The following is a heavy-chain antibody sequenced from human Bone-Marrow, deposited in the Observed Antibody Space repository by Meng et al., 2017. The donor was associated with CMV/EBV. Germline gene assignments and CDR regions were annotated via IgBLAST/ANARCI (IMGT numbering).Heavy chain of an antibody. D-gene: IGHD3-22*01. Sequence: GGSLRLSCAASGFTFDDYAMHWVRQAPGKGLEWVSLISWDGGSTYYADSVKGRFTISRDNSKNSLYLQMNSLRAEGTALYYCAKGIEMIVVGTNFDYWGQGTLVTVSS. CDR3: AKGIEMIVVGTNFDY. J-gene: IGHJ4*02. CDR1: GFTFDDYA. CDR2: ISWDGGST. V-gene: IGHV3-43D*03.